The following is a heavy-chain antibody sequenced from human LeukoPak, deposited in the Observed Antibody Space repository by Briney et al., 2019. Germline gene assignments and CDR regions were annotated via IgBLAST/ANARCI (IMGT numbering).Heavy chain of an antibody. CDR2: TSSDLNVK. D-gene: IGHD3-10*01. J-gene: IGHJ4*02. Sequence: SCKASGYILNYVIHWVRQAPGKGLEWVAVTSSDLNVKLYADSVKGRFTISRDNSRSTLYLQMNSLRPEDTAIYYCAREGYYGSGSPPSLYFDYWGQGTLVTVSS. CDR1: GYILNYV. V-gene: IGHV3-30-3*01. CDR3: AREGYYGSGSPPSLYFDY.